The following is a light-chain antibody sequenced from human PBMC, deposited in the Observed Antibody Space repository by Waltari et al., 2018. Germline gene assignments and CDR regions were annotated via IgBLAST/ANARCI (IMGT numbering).Light chain of an antibody. J-gene: IGKJ4*01. Sequence: EIVLTQSPATLSLSPGERATLSCRASQSVHNYLAWYQQKPGQAPRLLIYDASNRATGVPARFSGSGSGTDFTLTISSLQAEDVAVYYCQQYYSTLTFGGGTKVEIK. CDR2: DAS. CDR3: QQYYSTLT. CDR1: QSVHNY. V-gene: IGKV3-11*01.